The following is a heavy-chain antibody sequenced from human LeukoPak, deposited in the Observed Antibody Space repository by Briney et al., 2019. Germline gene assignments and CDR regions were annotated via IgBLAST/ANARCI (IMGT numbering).Heavy chain of an antibody. CDR1: GFIFSSCW. CDR2: LQSDGTT. D-gene: IGHD1-26*01. CDR3: ARDGSYKFDY. J-gene: IGHJ4*02. V-gene: IGHV3-74*01. Sequence: GGSLRLSCAAAGFIFSSCWMHWVRQTPGKGLGWVARLQSDGTTLYADSVKGRFTISRDNAKNTLYLQMNSLRAEDTAFYYCARDGSYKFDYWGQGTLVTVSS.